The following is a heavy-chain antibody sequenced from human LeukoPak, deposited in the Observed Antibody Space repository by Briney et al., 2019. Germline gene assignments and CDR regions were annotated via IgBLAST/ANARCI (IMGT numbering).Heavy chain of an antibody. D-gene: IGHD1-26*01. V-gene: IGHV3-30*03. CDR3: AVWAGRKYNWFDP. CDR1: GFTFSSYG. Sequence: PGGSLRLSCAASGFTFSSYGMHWVRQAPGKGLEWVAVISYDGSNKYYADSVEGRFTISRDNSKNTLYLQMNSLRAEDTAVYYCAVWAGRKYNWFDPWGQGTLVTVSS. CDR2: ISYDGSNK. J-gene: IGHJ5*02.